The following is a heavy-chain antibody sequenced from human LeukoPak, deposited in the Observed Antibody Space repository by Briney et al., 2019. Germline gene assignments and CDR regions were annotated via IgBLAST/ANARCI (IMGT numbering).Heavy chain of an antibody. CDR2: IYPGDSDT. V-gene: IGHV5-51*01. Sequence: GESLKISCKGSGYSFTSYWIGWVRQMPGKGLEWMGIIYPGDSDTRYSPSFQGQVTISADKSISTAYLQWSSLKASDTAKYYCARHGSMVRGVIDYYYYYYMDVWGKGTTVTVSS. J-gene: IGHJ6*03. CDR3: ARHGSMVRGVIDYYYYYYMDV. D-gene: IGHD3-10*01. CDR1: GYSFTSYW.